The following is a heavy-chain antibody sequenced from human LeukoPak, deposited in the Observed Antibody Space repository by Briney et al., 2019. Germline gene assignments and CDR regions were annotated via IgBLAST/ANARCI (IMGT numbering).Heavy chain of an antibody. CDR3: TSSSKYAGFDY. J-gene: IGHJ4*02. Sequence: GGSLRLSCADSGFTFSNGWTSWVRQAPGKGLEWVGRIKSKSDGGTTDYAAPVKGRFSISRDDSENMLYLQMNSLKTEDTAVYYCTSSSKYAGFDYWGQGTLVTVSS. V-gene: IGHV3-15*01. D-gene: IGHD2-2*01. CDR2: IKSKSDGGTT. CDR1: GFTFSNGW.